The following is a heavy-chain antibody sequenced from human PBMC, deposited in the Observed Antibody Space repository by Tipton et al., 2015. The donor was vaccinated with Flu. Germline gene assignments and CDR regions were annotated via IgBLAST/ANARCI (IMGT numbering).Heavy chain of an antibody. D-gene: IGHD6-19*01. CDR1: GGSISSYY. V-gene: IGHV4-59*01. CDR2: IYYSGST. J-gene: IGHJ3*02. Sequence: TLSLTCTVSGGSISSYYWSWIRQSPGKGLEWIGYIYYSGSTRYNPSLKSPVTISVDTSKNQFSLKLRSVTAADTAVYYCARSKGNSGWPTNDSFDIWGQGTMVTVSS. CDR3: ARSKGNSGWPTNDSFDI.